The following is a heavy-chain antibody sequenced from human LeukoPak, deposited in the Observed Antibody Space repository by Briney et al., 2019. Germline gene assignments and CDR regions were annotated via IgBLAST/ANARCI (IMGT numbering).Heavy chain of an antibody. CDR2: IYYSGST. V-gene: IGHV4-61*05. J-gene: IGHJ4*02. Sequence: PSETLSLTCTVSGGSISSSSYYWGWIRQPPGKGLEWIGYIYYSGSTNYNPSLKSRVTISVDTSKNQFSLKLSSVTAADTAVYYCARHARVGGWRWLQLPYFDYWGQGTLVTVSS. D-gene: IGHD5-12*01. CDR1: GGSISSSSYY. CDR3: ARHARVGGWRWLQLPYFDY.